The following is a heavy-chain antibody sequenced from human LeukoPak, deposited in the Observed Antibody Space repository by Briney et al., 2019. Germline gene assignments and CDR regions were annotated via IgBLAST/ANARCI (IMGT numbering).Heavy chain of an antibody. CDR1: GYTFTGYY. CDR3: ARDRAVAGKGPRFDP. J-gene: IGHJ5*02. D-gene: IGHD6-19*01. Sequence: ASVKVSCKASGYTFTGYYMHWVRQAPGQGLEWMGWINPNSGGTNYAQKFQGRVTMTRDTSISTAYMELSRLRSDDTAVYYCARDRAVAGKGPRFDPWGQGTLVTVSS. CDR2: INPNSGGT. V-gene: IGHV1-2*02.